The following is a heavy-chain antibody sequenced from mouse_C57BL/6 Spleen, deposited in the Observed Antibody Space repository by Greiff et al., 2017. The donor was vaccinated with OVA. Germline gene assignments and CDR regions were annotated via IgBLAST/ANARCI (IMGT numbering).Heavy chain of an antibody. J-gene: IGHJ1*03. CDR2: ISDGGSYT. CDR1: GFTFSSYA. V-gene: IGHV5-4*01. Sequence: EVQLVESGGGLVKPGGSLKLSCAASGFTFSSYAMSWVRQTPEKRLEWVATISDGGSYTYYPDNVKGRFTISRDNAKNNLYLQMSHLKSEDTAMYYCARSYGIYWYFDVWGTGTTVTVSS. CDR3: ARSYGIYWYFDV. D-gene: IGHD2-1*01.